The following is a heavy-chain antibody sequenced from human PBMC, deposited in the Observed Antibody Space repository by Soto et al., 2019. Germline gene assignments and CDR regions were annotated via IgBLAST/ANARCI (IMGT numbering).Heavy chain of an antibody. J-gene: IGHJ6*02. V-gene: IGHV4-4*02. CDR2: IYHSGST. D-gene: IGHD2-2*01. CDR3: ARDIVVVPAAPNYYYYYGMDV. CDR1: GGSISSSNW. Sequence: SETLSLTCAVSGGSISSSNWWSWVRQPPGKGLEWIGEIYHSGSTNYNPSLKSRVTISVDKSKNQFSLKLSSVTAADTAVYYCARDIVVVPAAPNYYYYYGMDVWGQGTTVTVS.